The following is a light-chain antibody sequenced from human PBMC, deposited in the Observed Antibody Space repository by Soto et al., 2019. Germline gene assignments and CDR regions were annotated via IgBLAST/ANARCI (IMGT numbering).Light chain of an antibody. Sequence: QSVLTQPSSVSGTPGQGVTISCSGSISNIGNNYVYSFQQLPGTAPKVLTNRNDQRPSGVPDRFSGSKSGTSAALAISGLRSEDEADYYCAAWDDTVRSYVFGTGTKLTVL. CDR3: AAWDDTVRSYV. CDR1: ISNIGNNY. V-gene: IGLV1-47*01. CDR2: RND. J-gene: IGLJ1*01.